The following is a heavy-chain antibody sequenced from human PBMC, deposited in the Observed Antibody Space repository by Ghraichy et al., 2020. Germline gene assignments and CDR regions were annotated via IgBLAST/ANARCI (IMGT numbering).Heavy chain of an antibody. CDR1: GGSFSGYY. J-gene: IGHJ4*02. CDR3: ARGGPYSSSWYLGTYFDY. V-gene: IGHV4-34*01. D-gene: IGHD6-13*01. Sequence: SETLSLTCAVYGGSFSGYYWSWIRQPPGKGLEWIGEINHSGSTNYNPSLKSRVTISVDTSKNQFSLKLSSVTAADTAVYYCARGGPYSSSWYLGTYFDYWGQGTLVTVSS. CDR2: INHSGST.